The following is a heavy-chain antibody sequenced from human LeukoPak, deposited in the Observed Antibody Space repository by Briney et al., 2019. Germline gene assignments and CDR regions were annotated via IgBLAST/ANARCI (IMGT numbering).Heavy chain of an antibody. Sequence: SVKVSCKASGGTFNHFGIYWVRQAPGHGLEWMGRIIPILDLTKYAPKIQDRVTITADKSTSTAYMELNSLRSEDTAVYFCARDSGHPPTSFDYWGQGTLVTVSS. D-gene: IGHD1-1*01. V-gene: IGHV1-69*04. CDR2: IIPILDLT. J-gene: IGHJ4*02. CDR3: ARDSGHPPTSFDY. CDR1: GGTFNHFG.